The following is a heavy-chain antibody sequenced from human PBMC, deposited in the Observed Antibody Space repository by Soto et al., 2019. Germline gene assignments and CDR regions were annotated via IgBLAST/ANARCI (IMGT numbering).Heavy chain of an antibody. CDR3: AKDLQSYGDYDYYCYGMDV. Sequence: GGSLRLSCAASGFTFSTYGMHWVRQTPGKGLEWVAVISYDGTNKFYSDSVKGRFTISRDNFKNTLTLQMNSLRADDTAVYSCAKDLQSYGDYDYYCYGMDVWGKGTTVTVSS. D-gene: IGHD4-17*01. CDR1: GFTFSTYG. CDR2: ISYDGTNK. J-gene: IGHJ6*04. V-gene: IGHV3-30*18.